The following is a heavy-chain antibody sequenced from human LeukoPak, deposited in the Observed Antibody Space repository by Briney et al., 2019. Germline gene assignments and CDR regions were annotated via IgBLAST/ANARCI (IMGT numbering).Heavy chain of an antibody. V-gene: IGHV3-21*01. D-gene: IGHD5-18*01. J-gene: IGHJ4*02. Sequence: PGGSLRLSCAASGFTFSNYAMSWVRPAPGKGLEWVSSISSTSNYIYYADSVKGRFTISRDNAKTSLYLQMNSLRAEDTAVYYCARDDRYSYGYSQSGHFDYWGQGILVTVSS. CDR3: ARDDRYSYGYSQSGHFDY. CDR2: ISSTSNYI. CDR1: GFTFSNYA.